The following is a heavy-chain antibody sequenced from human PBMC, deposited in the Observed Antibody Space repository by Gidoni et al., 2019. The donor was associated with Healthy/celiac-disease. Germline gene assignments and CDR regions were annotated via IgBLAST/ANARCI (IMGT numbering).Heavy chain of an antibody. D-gene: IGHD6-6*01. CDR3: ASWAIAARPYFDY. Sequence: LQLQESGPGLVKPSEPLSLTCTVSAGSISSSRYYWGWIRQPPGKGLEWIGSIYYSGSTYYNPSLKSRVTISVDTSKNQFSLKLSSVTAADTAVYYCASWAIAARPYFDYWGQGTLVTVSS. CDR2: IYYSGST. J-gene: IGHJ4*02. CDR1: AGSISSSRYY. V-gene: IGHV4-39*01.